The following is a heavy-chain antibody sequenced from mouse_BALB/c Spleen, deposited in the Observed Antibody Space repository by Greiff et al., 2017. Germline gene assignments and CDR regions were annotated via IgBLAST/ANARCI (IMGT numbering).Heavy chain of an antibody. J-gene: IGHJ3*01. Sequence: VQGVESGGGLVQPGGSRKLSCAASGFTFSSFGMHWVRQAPEKGLEWVAYISSGSSTIYYADTVKGRFTISRDNPKNTLFLQMTSLRSEDTAMYYCARSDYGNRFAYWGQGTLVTVSA. CDR3: ARSDYGNRFAY. CDR1: GFTFSSFG. V-gene: IGHV5-17*02. D-gene: IGHD2-1*01. CDR2: ISSGSSTI.